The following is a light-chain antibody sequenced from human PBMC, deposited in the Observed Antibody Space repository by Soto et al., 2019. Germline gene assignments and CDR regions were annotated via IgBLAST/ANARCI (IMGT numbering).Light chain of an antibody. CDR3: QQYSSDST. CDR1: QNINNW. J-gene: IGKJ1*01. CDR2: RAS. Sequence: DIQMTQSPSTLSASVGARVTITCRASQNINNWLAWYQQKPGKAPKLLIYRASSLENGVPSRFSGRGSGTDFIFTITSLQPDDFATYYCQQYSSDSTFGQGTKVEI. V-gene: IGKV1-5*03.